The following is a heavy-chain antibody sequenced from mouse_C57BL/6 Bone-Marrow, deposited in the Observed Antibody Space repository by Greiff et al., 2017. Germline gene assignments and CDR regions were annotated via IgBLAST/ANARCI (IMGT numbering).Heavy chain of an antibody. CDR3: TTPRSSDVDF. CDR1: GFNIKDDY. D-gene: IGHD2-12*01. J-gene: IGHJ2*01. CDR2: IDPENGDT. Sequence: VQLQQSGAELVRPGASVKLSCTASGFNIKDDYMHWVKQRPEQGLEWIGWIDPENGDTEYASKFQGKATITADTSSNTAYLQLSSLPSEDTAVYYCTTPRSSDVDFGGQGTALTVSA. V-gene: IGHV14-4*01.